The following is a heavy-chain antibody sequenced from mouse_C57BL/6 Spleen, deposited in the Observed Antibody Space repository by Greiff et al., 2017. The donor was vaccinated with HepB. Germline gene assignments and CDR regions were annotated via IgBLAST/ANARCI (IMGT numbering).Heavy chain of an antibody. D-gene: IGHD1-1*01. Sequence: QVQLQQPGAELVKPGASVKMSCKASGYTFTSYWITWVKQRPGQGLEWIGDIYPGSGSTNYNEKFKSKATLTVDTSTSTAYMQLSSLTSEDSAVYYCAKGVYYGSSWGYYFDYWGQGTTLTVSS. V-gene: IGHV1-55*01. CDR1: GYTFTSYW. CDR3: AKGVYYGSSWGYYFDY. J-gene: IGHJ2*01. CDR2: IYPGSGST.